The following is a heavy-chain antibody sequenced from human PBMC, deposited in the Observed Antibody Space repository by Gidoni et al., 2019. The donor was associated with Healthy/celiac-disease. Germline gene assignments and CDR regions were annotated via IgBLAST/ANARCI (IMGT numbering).Heavy chain of an antibody. D-gene: IGHD6-13*01. Sequence: QVPLQQWGAGLLQPSETLSLTCAVYGGSFSGYYWSWIRQPPGKGLDGIGDINHSGSTNYNPSLKSRVTISVDTSKIQFSLKLSSVTAADTAVYYCARGPGIAAAVVYYYYYMDVWGKGTTVTVSS. V-gene: IGHV4-34*01. J-gene: IGHJ6*03. CDR1: GGSFSGYY. CDR3: ARGPGIAAAVVYYYYYMDV. CDR2: INHSGST.